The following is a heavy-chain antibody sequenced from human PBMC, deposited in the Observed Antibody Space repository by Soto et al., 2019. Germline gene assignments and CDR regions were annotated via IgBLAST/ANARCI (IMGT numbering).Heavy chain of an antibody. CDR2: IYYSGST. J-gene: IGHJ5*02. Sequence: SETLSLTCTVSGGSISSSSYYWCWIRQPPGKGLEWIGSIYYSGSTYYTPSLKSRVTMSVDTSKNQLSLKLSSVTAADTAVYYCARHYRAPADAYNWFDPWGQGTLVTVSS. D-gene: IGHD3-16*02. CDR1: GGSISSSSYY. CDR3: ARHYRAPADAYNWFDP. V-gene: IGHV4-39*01.